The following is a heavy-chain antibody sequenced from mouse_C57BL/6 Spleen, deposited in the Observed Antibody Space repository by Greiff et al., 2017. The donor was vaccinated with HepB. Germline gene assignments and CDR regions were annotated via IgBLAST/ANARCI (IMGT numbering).Heavy chain of an antibody. D-gene: IGHD1-1*01. Sequence: VQLQQSGAELVKPGASVKISCKASGYTFTDYYINWVKQRPGQGLEWIGKIGPGSGSTYYNEKFKGKATLTADKSSSTAYMQLSSLTSEDSAVYFCVITTVVATRAMDYWGQGTSVTVSS. CDR3: VITTVVATRAMDY. J-gene: IGHJ4*01. CDR2: IGPGSGST. CDR1: GYTFTDYY. V-gene: IGHV1-77*01.